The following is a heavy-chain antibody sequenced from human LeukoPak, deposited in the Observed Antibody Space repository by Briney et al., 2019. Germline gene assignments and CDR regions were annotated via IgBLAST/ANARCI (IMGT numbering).Heavy chain of an antibody. J-gene: IGHJ4*02. CDR2: IYHSGST. D-gene: IGHD2-15*01. CDR1: GGSISSGGYS. V-gene: IGHV4-30-2*01. Sequence: PSQTLSLTCTVSGGSISSGGYSWSWIRQPPGKGLEWIGYIYHSGSTYYNPSLKSRVTISVDRSKNQFSLKLSSVTAADTAVYYCARGCKNFDYWGQGTLVTVSS. CDR3: ARGCKNFDY.